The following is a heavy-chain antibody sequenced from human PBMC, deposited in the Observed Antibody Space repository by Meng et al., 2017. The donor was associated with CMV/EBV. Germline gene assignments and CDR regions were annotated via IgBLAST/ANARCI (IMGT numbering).Heavy chain of an antibody. Sequence: GESLKISCAASGFTFSSYSMNWVRQAPGKGLEWVSSISSSSSYIYYADSVKGRFTISRDNAKNSLYLQMNSLRAEDTAVYYCARAPSGTMVRGVMDYYYGMDVWGQGTTVTVSS. V-gene: IGHV3-21*01. CDR1: GFTFSSYS. CDR3: ARAPSGTMVRGVMDYYYGMDV. D-gene: IGHD3-10*01. CDR2: ISSSSSYI. J-gene: IGHJ6*02.